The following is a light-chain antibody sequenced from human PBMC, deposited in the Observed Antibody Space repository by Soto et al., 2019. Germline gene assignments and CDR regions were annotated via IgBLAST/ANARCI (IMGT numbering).Light chain of an antibody. V-gene: IGKV3-15*01. CDR1: QSVSND. CDR2: GAS. CDR3: QQYNNWPRT. J-gene: IGKJ1*01. Sequence: EMVLTQSPGTLSLSPGDRATLSCRASQSVSNDYVAWYQQKPGQAPRLLIYGASTRATGIPARFSGSGSGTEFTLTISSLQSEDFAVYYCQQYNNWPRTFGQGTKVDIK.